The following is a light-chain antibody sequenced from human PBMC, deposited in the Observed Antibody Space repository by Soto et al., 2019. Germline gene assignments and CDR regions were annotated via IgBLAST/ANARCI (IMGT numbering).Light chain of an antibody. J-gene: IGLJ1*01. Sequence: QSVLTQPPSASGSPGQSVTISCTGTSSDVGGYNYVSWYQQHPGKAPKLMIYEVSKRPSGVPDRFSGSKSGNTASLTVSGLQAEDEAEYYCPPYAGINHFGVFGPGTKVTIL. CDR1: SSDVGGYNY. CDR2: EVS. V-gene: IGLV2-8*01. CDR3: PPYAGINHFGV.